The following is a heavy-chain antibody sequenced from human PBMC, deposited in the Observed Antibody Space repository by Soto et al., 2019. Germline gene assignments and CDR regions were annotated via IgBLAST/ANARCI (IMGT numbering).Heavy chain of an antibody. V-gene: IGHV1-2*04. CDR1: GYTFASFG. Sequence: ASVKISCKASGYTFASFGVSWVRQSPGQGPEWMGWINPNSGGTNYAQKFQGWVTMTRDTSISTAYMELSRLRSDDTAVYYCARAGSGSYVFEYWGKGTLVTVSS. D-gene: IGHD1-26*01. CDR2: INPNSGGT. J-gene: IGHJ4*02. CDR3: ARAGSGSYVFEY.